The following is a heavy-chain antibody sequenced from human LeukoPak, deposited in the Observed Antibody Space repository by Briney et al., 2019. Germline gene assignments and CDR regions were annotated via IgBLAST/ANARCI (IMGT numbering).Heavy chain of an antibody. V-gene: IGHV4-61*02. J-gene: IGHJ5*02. CDR3: ARVIFPVTIFGVVTENWFDP. CDR2: IYTSGST. Sequence: SETLSLTCTVSGGSISSSSYYWSWIRQPAGKGLEWIGRIYTSGSTNYNPSLKSRVTMSVDTSKNQFSLKLSSVTAADTAVYYCARVIFPVTIFGVVTENWFDPWGQGTLVTVSS. D-gene: IGHD3-3*01. CDR1: GGSISSSSYY.